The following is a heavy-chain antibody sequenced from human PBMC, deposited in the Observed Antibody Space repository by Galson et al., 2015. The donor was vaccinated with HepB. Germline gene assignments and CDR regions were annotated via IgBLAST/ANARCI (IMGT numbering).Heavy chain of an antibody. V-gene: IGHV3-21*01. Sequence: SLRLSCAVSGFSFSSYSMNWVRQAPGKGLEWVSSISSGSSYRYYVESVKGRFTISRDNANNSLYLQMNSLRAKDTAVYYCARGSNWNRDYFDYWGQGALVTVSS. CDR3: ARGSNWNRDYFDY. CDR1: GFSFSSYS. J-gene: IGHJ4*02. CDR2: ISSGSSYR. D-gene: IGHD1-20*01.